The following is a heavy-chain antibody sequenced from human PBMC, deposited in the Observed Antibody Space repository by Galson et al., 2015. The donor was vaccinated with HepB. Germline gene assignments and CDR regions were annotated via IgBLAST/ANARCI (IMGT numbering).Heavy chain of an antibody. CDR1: GCTFTTYY. V-gene: IGHV1-46*01. CDR2: INPSGGIT. J-gene: IGHJ4*02. CDR3: ARDFGNSYFDY. D-gene: IGHD4-23*01. Sequence: SVKVSCKASGCTFTTYYMHWVRQAPGQGLEWMGIINPSGGITIYAEKFQGRVTMTRDTSSSTVYMELSSLRSEDTAIYYCARDFGNSYFDYWGQGTLVTVSS.